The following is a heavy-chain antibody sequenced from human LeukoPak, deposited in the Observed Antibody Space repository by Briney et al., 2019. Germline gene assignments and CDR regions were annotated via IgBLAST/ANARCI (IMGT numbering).Heavy chain of an antibody. D-gene: IGHD4-4*01. CDR2: INHSGST. J-gene: IGHJ4*02. CDR1: GGSFSGYY. CDR3: ARRGYDCSNYALDY. Sequence: SETLSLTCAVYGGSFSGYYWSWIRQPPGKGLEWIGEINHSGSTNYNPSLKSRVTISVDTSKNQFSLKLSSVTAADTAVYYCARRGYDCSNYALDYWGQGTLVTVSS. V-gene: IGHV4-34*01.